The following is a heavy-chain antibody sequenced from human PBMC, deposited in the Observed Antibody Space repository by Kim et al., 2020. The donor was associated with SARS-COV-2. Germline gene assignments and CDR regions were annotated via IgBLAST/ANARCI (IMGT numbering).Heavy chain of an antibody. Sequence: GGSLRLSCAASGFTFGDYAMHWVRQAPGKGLEWVSGISWNSGSIGYADSVKGRFTISRDNAKNSLYLQMNSLRAEDTALYYCAKDSGVWEYQHDAFDIWGQGTMVTVSS. CDR2: ISWNSGSI. V-gene: IGHV3-9*01. CDR1: GFTFGDYA. J-gene: IGHJ3*02. D-gene: IGHD2-2*01. CDR3: AKDSGVWEYQHDAFDI.